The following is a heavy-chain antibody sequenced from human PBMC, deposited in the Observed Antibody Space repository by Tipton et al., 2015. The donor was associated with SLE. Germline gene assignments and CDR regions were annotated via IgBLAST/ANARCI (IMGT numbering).Heavy chain of an antibody. Sequence: SLRLSCAASGFTFSSYSMNWVRQAPGKGLEWVSSISSSSSYIYYADSVKGRFTTSRDNAKNSLYLQMNSLRAEDTAVYYCARAGIAVAGLPYFDYWGQGTLVTVSS. CDR3: ARAGIAVAGLPYFDY. CDR1: GFTFSSYS. CDR2: ISSSSSYI. J-gene: IGHJ4*02. D-gene: IGHD6-19*01. V-gene: IGHV3-21*03.